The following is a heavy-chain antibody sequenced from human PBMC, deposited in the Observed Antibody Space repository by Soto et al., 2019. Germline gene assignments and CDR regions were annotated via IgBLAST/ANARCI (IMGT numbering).Heavy chain of an antibody. J-gene: IGHJ5*02. CDR1: GFTFSSYD. CDR3: ARAVVSCSGGSCHNWFDP. Sequence: PGGSLRLSCAASGFTFSSYDMHWVRQATGKGLEWVSAIGTASDTYYPDSVKGRFTISRENAKNSLYLQMNSLRAGDTAVYYCARAVVSCSGGSCHNWFDPWGQGT. CDR2: IGTASDT. V-gene: IGHV3-13*01. D-gene: IGHD2-15*01.